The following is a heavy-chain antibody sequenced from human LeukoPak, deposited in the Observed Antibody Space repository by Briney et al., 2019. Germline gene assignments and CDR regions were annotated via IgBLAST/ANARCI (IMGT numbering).Heavy chain of an antibody. CDR3: ARGRDYYGSGKGFDY. V-gene: IGHV3-21*01. CDR1: GFTFSRYS. J-gene: IGHJ4*02. D-gene: IGHD3-10*01. CDR2: ISGSSSYI. Sequence: PGGSLRLSCAASGFTFSRYSMNWVRQAPGKGLEWVSSISGSSSYIYYADSVKGRFTISRDDAKNSLYLQMNSLRAEDTAVYYCARGRDYYGSGKGFDYWGQGTLVTVSS.